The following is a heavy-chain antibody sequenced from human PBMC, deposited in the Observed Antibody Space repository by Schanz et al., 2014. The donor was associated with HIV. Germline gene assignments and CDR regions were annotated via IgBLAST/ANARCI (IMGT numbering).Heavy chain of an antibody. Sequence: QVQLVQSGGGVVQPGRSLIISCAASGLTFSSYGMHWVRQAPGKGLEWVAVISNDGRNKYYTESLKGRFTVSRDNSKNRLYLQMNSLRSEDTAVYYCAKCPTMVRGTGMDVWGQGTTVTVSS. CDR1: GLTFSSYG. V-gene: IGHV3-33*03. CDR3: AKCPTMVRGTGMDV. J-gene: IGHJ6*02. D-gene: IGHD3-10*01. CDR2: ISNDGRNK.